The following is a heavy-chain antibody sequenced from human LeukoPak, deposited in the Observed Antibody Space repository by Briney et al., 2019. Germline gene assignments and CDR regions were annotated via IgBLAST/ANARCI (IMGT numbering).Heavy chain of an antibody. J-gene: IGHJ4*02. CDR1: RFIFSSFA. V-gene: IGHV3-30*03. Sequence: PGGSLRLSCAASRFIFSSFAIHWVRPAPGKGPEWVAVISSDGAKKFYVDSVKGRFTISRDNSRDTSYLQLNSLTTEDTALYYCARPLSPGKRWHPIDSWGQGALVTVSS. D-gene: IGHD5-24*01. CDR3: ARPLSPGKRWHPIDS. CDR2: ISSDGAKK.